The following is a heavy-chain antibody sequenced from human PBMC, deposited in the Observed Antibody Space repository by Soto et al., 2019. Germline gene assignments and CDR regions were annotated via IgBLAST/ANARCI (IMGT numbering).Heavy chain of an antibody. Sequence: QLRLQESGSGLVKPSQTLSLTCTVSNGSVSSGTYSWSWVRQPPGKGLEWIGYIYYSGTTYYTPSLKSRLTMSMDRANDHFSLNLTSVTAADTAVYFCAGGHYYYGMDVWGQGITVTVSS. CDR2: IYYSGTT. CDR1: NGSVSSGTYS. CDR3: AGGHYYYGMDV. V-gene: IGHV4-30-2*01. J-gene: IGHJ6*02.